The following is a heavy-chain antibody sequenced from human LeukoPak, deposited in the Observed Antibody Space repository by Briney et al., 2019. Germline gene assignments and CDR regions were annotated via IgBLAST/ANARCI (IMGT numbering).Heavy chain of an antibody. CDR1: GYTFTSYY. CDR2: INPSGGST. Sequence: ASVKVSCKASGYTFTSYYMHWVRQAPGQGLEWMGIINPSGGSTSYAQKFQGRVTMTRDTSTSTVYMELRSLRSDDTAVYYCAREMGGVEGTGYYYMDVWGKGTTVTVSS. D-gene: IGHD2-8*02. CDR3: AREMGGVEGTGYYYMDV. V-gene: IGHV1-46*01. J-gene: IGHJ6*03.